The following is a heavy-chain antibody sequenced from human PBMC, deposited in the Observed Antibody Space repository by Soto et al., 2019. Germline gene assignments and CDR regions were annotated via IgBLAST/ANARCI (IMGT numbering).Heavy chain of an antibody. CDR2: IIPILGET. D-gene: IGHD3-16*01. Sequence: QVQLVQSGAEVKKPGSSVRVSCKASGTIFSSYTISWVRQAPGQGLEWMGRIIPILGETNSAQKFQGRVTLTADKSTNTAYMGLNCLRLEDTALYYCARGLGGRMDDWGQGTTVTVSS. CDR3: ARGLGGRMDD. V-gene: IGHV1-69*08. J-gene: IGHJ6*02. CDR1: GTIFSSYT.